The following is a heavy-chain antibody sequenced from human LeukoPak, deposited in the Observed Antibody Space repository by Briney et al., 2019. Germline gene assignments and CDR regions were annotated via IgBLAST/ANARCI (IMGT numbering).Heavy chain of an antibody. CDR3: ARGHCSGGSCYSDYGDYFSRWFDP. J-gene: IGHJ5*02. D-gene: IGHD2-15*01. V-gene: IGHV1-8*01. CDR1: GYTFTSYD. CDR2: MNPNSGNT. Sequence: ASVKVSCKASGYTFTSYDINWVRQATGQGLEWMGWMNPNSGNTGYAQKFQGRVTMTRNTSISTAYMELSSLRSEDTAVYYCARGHCSGGSCYSDYGDYFSRWFDPWGQGTLVTVSS.